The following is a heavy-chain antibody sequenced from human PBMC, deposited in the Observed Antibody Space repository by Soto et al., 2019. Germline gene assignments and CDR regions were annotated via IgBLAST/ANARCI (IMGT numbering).Heavy chain of an antibody. V-gene: IGHV1-69*13. D-gene: IGHD3-16*01. Sequence: ASVKVSCKASGGTFSSYAISWVRQAPGQGLEWMGGIIPIFGTANYAQKFQGRVTITADESTSTAYMELSSLRSEDTAIYYCARVGGALGDLDYWGQGTLVTVSS. J-gene: IGHJ4*02. CDR1: GGTFSSYA. CDR2: IIPIFGTA. CDR3: ARVGGALGDLDY.